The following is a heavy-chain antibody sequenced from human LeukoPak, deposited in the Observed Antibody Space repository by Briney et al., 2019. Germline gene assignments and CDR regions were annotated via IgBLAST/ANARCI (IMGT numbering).Heavy chain of an antibody. D-gene: IGHD1-26*01. J-gene: IGHJ4*02. Sequence: PSETLSLTCTVSGGSISISSYYWGWIRQPPGKGLEWIGSIYYSGSTYYNPALKSRVTISVHTSKNQFCLKLSSVTAADRAVYYCALILGGWERLPPDYGGQETLVPVSS. CDR2: IYYSGST. CDR1: GGSISISSYY. V-gene: IGHV4-39*01. CDR3: ALILGGWERLPPDY.